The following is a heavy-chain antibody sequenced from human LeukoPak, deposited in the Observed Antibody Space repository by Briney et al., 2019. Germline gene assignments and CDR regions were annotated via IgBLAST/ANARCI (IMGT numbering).Heavy chain of an antibody. CDR1: GFTFSSYA. D-gene: IGHD3-22*01. V-gene: IGHV3-64*01. J-gene: IGHJ4*02. CDR2: ISSNGGST. CDR3: ARGYESSGQPGRYYFDH. Sequence: PGGSLRLSCAASGFTFSSYAMHWVRQAPGKGLEYVSAISSNGGSTYYANSVKGRFTISRDNSKNTLYLQMGSLRAEDMAVYYCARGYESSGQPGRYYFDHWGQGTLVTVSS.